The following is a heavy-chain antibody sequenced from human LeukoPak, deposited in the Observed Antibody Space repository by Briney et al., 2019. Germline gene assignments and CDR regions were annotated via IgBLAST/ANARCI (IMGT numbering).Heavy chain of an antibody. Sequence: PGGSLRLSCAASGFTFSSYEMNWVRQAPGKGLEWVSYISSSGSTIYYADSVKGRFTISRDNAKNSLYLQMNSLRAEDTAVYHCARVNGLAAAGPFDYWGQGTLVTVSS. CDR2: ISSSGSTI. V-gene: IGHV3-48*03. CDR3: ARVNGLAAAGPFDY. D-gene: IGHD6-13*01. CDR1: GFTFSSYE. J-gene: IGHJ4*02.